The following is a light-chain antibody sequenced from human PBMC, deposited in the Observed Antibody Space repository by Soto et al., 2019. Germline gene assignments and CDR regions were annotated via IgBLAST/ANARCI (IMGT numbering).Light chain of an antibody. CDR2: GAS. J-gene: IGKJ2*01. CDR3: QQYGSSPMYT. Sequence: EIVLTQSPGTLSLSPGERATVSCRASQSVSSSYLAWYQHKPGQAPRLLIYGASSRATGIPDRFSGSGSGTDFTLTISRLDPEDFALYYCQQYGSSPMYTFGQGTKLEIK. V-gene: IGKV3-20*01. CDR1: QSVSSSY.